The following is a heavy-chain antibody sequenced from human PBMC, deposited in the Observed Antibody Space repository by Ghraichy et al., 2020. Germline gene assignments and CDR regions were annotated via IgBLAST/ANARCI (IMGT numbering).Heavy chain of an antibody. D-gene: IGHD3-10*01. CDR2: INHSGST. Sequence: SETLSLTCAVYGGSFSGYYWSWIRQPPGKGLEWIGQINHSGSTNYNPSLKSRVTISGDTSKNQFSLKLSSVTAADTAVYYCARAGRITMVLGTRGGWFDPWGQGTLVTVSS. CDR1: GGSFSGYY. CDR3: ARAGRITMVLGTRGGWFDP. V-gene: IGHV4-34*01. J-gene: IGHJ5*02.